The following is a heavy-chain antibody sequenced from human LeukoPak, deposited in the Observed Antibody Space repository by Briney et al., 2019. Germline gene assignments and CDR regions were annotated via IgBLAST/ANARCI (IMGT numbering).Heavy chain of an antibody. J-gene: IGHJ4*02. D-gene: IGHD6-19*01. CDR3: ARILDSAWGELGY. CDR2: ISYDGSYK. CDR1: GFNFSSYG. V-gene: IGHV3-30*03. Sequence: GRSLRLSCAASGFNFSSYGMYWVRQTPGKGLEWVAVISYDGSYKYYADSVKGRFTISRDNSKNTLYLQTNSLRAEDTAVYYCARILDSAWGELGYWGQGTLVTVSS.